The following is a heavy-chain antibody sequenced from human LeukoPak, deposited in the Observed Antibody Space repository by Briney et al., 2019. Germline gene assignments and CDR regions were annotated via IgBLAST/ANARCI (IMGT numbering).Heavy chain of an antibody. J-gene: IGHJ4*02. CDR2: TSSSSSYI. Sequence: GGSLRLSCAASGFTFSSYSMNWVRQAPGKGLEWVSSTSSSSSYIYYADSVKGRFTISRDNAKNSLYLQMNSLRAEDTAVYYCARRGCSGGSCYIDYWGQGTLVTVSS. CDR1: GFTFSSYS. V-gene: IGHV3-21*01. CDR3: ARRGCSGGSCYIDY. D-gene: IGHD2-15*01.